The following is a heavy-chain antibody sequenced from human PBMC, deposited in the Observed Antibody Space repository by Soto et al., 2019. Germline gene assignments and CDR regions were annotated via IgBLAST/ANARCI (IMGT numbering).Heavy chain of an antibody. Sequence: QGQLVESGGGVVQPGTSLRLSCAASGFGFNGYALHWVRQAPGKGLEWVAAISFDGRNEDYANSVKGRFTISRDNSRETLFLQLNSLRTEDTAIYYCATDGVLTTTIRFYYFAFWGRGTLVTVSS. J-gene: IGHJ4*02. CDR2: ISFDGRNE. V-gene: IGHV3-30*04. D-gene: IGHD2-21*02. CDR3: ATDGVLTTTIRFYYFAF. CDR1: GFGFNGYA.